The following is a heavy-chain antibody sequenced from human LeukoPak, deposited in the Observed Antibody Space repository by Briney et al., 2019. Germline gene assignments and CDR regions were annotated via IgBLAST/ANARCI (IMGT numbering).Heavy chain of an antibody. CDR2: FDPEDGET. J-gene: IGHJ3*01. V-gene: IGHV1-24*01. Sequence: ASVKVSCKVSGYTLTELSMHWVRQAPGKGLEWMGGFDPEDGETIYAQKFQGRVTMTEDTSTDTAYMELSSLRSDDTAVYFCARVGAEAGLVDYDHSGYYVGDAFDVWGQGTMVTVSS. D-gene: IGHD3-22*01. CDR3: ARVGAEAGLVDYDHSGYYVGDAFDV. CDR1: GYTLTELS.